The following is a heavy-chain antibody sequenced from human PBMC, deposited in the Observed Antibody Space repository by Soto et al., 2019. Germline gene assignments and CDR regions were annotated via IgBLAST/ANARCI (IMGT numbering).Heavy chain of an antibody. J-gene: IGHJ4*02. Sequence: QVHLVQSGAEVKKPGASVKVSCKGSGYIFTTYGITWVRQAPGQGLEWMGWISAHNGNTNYAQKLQGRVTVTRDTSTSTAYMELSNLRSDDPAVYYCARGRYGDYWGQGARVTVSS. CDR1: GYIFTTYG. V-gene: IGHV1-18*01. CDR3: ARGRYGDY. D-gene: IGHD1-1*01. CDR2: ISAHNGNT.